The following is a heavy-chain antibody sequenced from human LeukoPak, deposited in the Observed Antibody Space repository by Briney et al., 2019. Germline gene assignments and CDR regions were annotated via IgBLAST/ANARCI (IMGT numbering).Heavy chain of an antibody. V-gene: IGHV4-39*07. J-gene: IGHJ4*02. CDR3: ARSRRSWSTFDY. CDR1: GGSISSSSYY. Sequence: SETLSLTCTVSGGSISSSSYYWGWIRQPPGKGLEWIVSIYYSGSTYYNPSLKSRVTISVDTSKNQFSLKLTSVTATDTAVYYCARSRRSWSTFDYWGQGTLVTVSS. D-gene: IGHD6-13*01. CDR2: IYYSGST.